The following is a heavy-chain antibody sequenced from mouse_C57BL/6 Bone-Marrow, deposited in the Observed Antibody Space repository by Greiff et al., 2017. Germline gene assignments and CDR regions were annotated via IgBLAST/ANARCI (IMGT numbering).Heavy chain of an antibody. CDR2: IDPETGGT. CDR1: GYTFTDYE. D-gene: IGHD2-5*01. J-gene: IGHJ3*01. CDR3: TRYSNYEVWFAY. Sequence: QVQPQQSGAELVRPGASVTLSCKASGYTFTDYEMHWVKQTPVHGLEWIGAIDPETGGTAYNQKFKGKAILTADKSSSTAYMELRSLTSEDSAVYYCTRYSNYEVWFAYWGQGTLVTVSA. V-gene: IGHV1-15*01.